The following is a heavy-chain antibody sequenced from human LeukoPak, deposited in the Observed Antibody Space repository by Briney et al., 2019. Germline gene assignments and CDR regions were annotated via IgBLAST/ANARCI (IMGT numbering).Heavy chain of an antibody. CDR1: GFTFSSYA. CDR2: ISWNSGSI. CDR3: ARGGRAAAGN. J-gene: IGHJ4*02. V-gene: IGHV3-48*04. Sequence: PGGSLRLSCAASGFTFSSYAMHWVRQAPGKGLEWVSGISWNSGSIGYADSVKGRFTISRDNAKNSLYLQMNSLRAEDAAVYYCARGGRAAAGNWGQGTLVTVSS. D-gene: IGHD6-13*01.